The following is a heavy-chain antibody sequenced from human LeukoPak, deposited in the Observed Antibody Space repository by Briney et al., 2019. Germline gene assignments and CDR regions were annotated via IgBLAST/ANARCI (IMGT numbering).Heavy chain of an antibody. CDR3: ARGRGDFIIFDY. CDR1: GASISSYY. J-gene: IGHJ4*02. CDR2: IFYYGST. V-gene: IGHV4-59*01. D-gene: IGHD2-21*02. Sequence: SETLSLTCTVSGASISSYYWSWIRQPPGKGLEWLGYIFYYGSTNYNPSLKSRVTISVDTSKNQFSLKLKSVTAADTAVYYCARGRGDFIIFDYWGQGTLVTVSS.